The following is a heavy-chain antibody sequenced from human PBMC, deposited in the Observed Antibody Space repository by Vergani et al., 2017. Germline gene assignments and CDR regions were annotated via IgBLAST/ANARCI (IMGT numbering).Heavy chain of an antibody. CDR1: GGTFSSYA. J-gene: IGHJ2*01. Sequence: QVQLVQSGAEVKKPGSSVKVSCKASGGTFSSYAISWVRQAPGQGLEWMGGIIPIFGTANYAQKFQGRVTITADESTGTAYMELRSLRSEDTAVSYCASRGGDPSYYWYFDLWGRGTLVTVSS. V-gene: IGHV1-69*01. CDR3: ASRGGDPSYYWYFDL. CDR2: IIPIFGTA. D-gene: IGHD4-17*01.